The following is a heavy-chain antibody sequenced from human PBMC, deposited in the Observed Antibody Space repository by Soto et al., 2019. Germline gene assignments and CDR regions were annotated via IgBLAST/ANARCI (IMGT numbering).Heavy chain of an antibody. V-gene: IGHV3-7*05. CDR2: IKQDGSEK. CDR1: GFTFSSYW. D-gene: IGHD2-2*01. Sequence: GGSLRLSCAASGFTFSSYWMSWVRQAPGKGLEWVASIKQDGSEKYYVDSVKGRFTISRDNAKNSLYLQMNSLRAEDTAVYYCARGLLGYCSSTSCSVMDIWGQGTMVTVSS. CDR3: ARGLLGYCSSTSCSVMDI. J-gene: IGHJ3*02.